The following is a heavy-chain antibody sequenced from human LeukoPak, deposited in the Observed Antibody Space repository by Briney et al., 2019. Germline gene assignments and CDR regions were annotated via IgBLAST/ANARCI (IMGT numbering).Heavy chain of an antibody. CDR1: GGTFNSYA. CDR2: IIPIFGTA. V-gene: IGHV1-69*13. Sequence: GASVKVSCKASGGTFNSYAISWVRQAPGQGLEWMGGIIPIFGTANYAQKFQGRVTITADESTSTAYMELSSLRSEDTAVYYCARDDTAMWGRVLSYYGMDVWGQGTTVTVSS. D-gene: IGHD5-18*01. J-gene: IGHJ6*02. CDR3: ARDDTAMWGRVLSYYGMDV.